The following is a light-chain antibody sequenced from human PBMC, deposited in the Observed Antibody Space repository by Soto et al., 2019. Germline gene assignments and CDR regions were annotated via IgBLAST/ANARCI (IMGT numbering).Light chain of an antibody. CDR2: EAN. J-gene: IGLJ2*01. Sequence: QSALTQPPSASGSPGQSVTISCTGTSSDVGGYKSVSWYQQHPGKAPKLMIYEANKRPSGVPDRLSGSKSGNTASLTVSGLQAEDEADYYCSSYAGSNNWVFGGGTKLTVL. V-gene: IGLV2-8*01. CDR3: SSYAGSNNWV. CDR1: SSDVGGYKS.